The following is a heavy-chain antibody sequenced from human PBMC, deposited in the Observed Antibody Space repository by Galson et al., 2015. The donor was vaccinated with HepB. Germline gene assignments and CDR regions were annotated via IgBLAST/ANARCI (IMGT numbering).Heavy chain of an antibody. D-gene: IGHD2-21*01. Sequence: SLRLSCAASGFTFSSYAMSWVRQAPGKGLEWVSTISTSGGSAYYADSVKGRFTISRDNSKNTLYLQMNSLRAEDTAVYYCAKRPRELRTFDYWGQGTLVTVSA. CDR2: ISTSGGSA. CDR3: AKRPRELRTFDY. J-gene: IGHJ4*02. CDR1: GFTFSSYA. V-gene: IGHV3-23*01.